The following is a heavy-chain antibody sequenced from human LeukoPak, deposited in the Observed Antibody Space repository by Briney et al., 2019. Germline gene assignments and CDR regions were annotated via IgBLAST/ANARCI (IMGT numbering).Heavy chain of an antibody. CDR3: ARLISARIDY. Sequence: ASQTLSLTCAVSGGSISSGGYSWGWIRQPPGKGLEWIGNIYYSGSTYYNPSLKSRLTISVDTSKNQFSLKLSSVTAADTAVYYCARLISARIDYWGQGILVPVSS. CDR2: IYYSGST. CDR1: GGSISSGGYS. J-gene: IGHJ4*02. D-gene: IGHD2/OR15-2a*01. V-gene: IGHV4-30-2*03.